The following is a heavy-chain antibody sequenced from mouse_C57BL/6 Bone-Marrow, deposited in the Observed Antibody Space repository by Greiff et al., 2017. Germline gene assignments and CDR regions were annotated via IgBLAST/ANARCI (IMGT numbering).Heavy chain of an antibody. J-gene: IGHJ2*01. D-gene: IGHD1-1*01. V-gene: IGHV1-42*01. CDR2: SNPSTGGT. CDR3: ARCPDYYGSSYDY. CDR1: GYSFTGYY. Sequence: EVQLQQSGPELVKPGASVKISCKASGYSFTGYYMNWVKQSPEKSLEWIGESNPSTGGTTYNQKFKAKATLTVDKSSSTAYMQLKSLTSEDSAVYYCARCPDYYGSSYDYWGQGTTLTVSS.